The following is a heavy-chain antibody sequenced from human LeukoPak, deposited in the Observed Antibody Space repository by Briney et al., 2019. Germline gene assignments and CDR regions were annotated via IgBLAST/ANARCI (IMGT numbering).Heavy chain of an antibody. CDR1: GYTFTSYA. CDR3: AAVRFLEWRGWFDP. CDR2: INAGNGNT. J-gene: IGHJ5*02. Sequence: ASVKVSCKASGYTFTSYAMHWVRQAPGQRLEWMGWINAGNGNTKYSQKFQGRVTITRDTSASTAYMELSSLRSEDTAVYYCAAVRFLEWRGWFDPWGQGTLVTVSS. V-gene: IGHV1-3*01. D-gene: IGHD3-3*01.